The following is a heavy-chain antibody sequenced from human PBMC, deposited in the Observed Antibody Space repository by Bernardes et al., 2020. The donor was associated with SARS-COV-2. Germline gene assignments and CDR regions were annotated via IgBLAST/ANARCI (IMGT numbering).Heavy chain of an antibody. CDR3: ARDAYYDFWSGYYNDAFDI. Sequence: GGSLRLSCAASGFTFSSYSMNWVRQAPGKGLEWVSYISSSSSTIYYADSVKGRFTISRDNAKNSLYLQMNSLRAEDTAVYYCARDAYYDFWSGYYNDAFDIWGQGTMVTVSS. CDR1: GFTFSSYS. J-gene: IGHJ3*02. D-gene: IGHD3-3*01. CDR2: ISSSSSTI. V-gene: IGHV3-48*04.